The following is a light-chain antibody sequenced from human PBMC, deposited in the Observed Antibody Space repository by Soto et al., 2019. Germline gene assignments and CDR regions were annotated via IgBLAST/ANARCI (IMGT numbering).Light chain of an antibody. V-gene: IGKV3-20*01. CDR1: QSVSSSY. CDR2: GAS. Sequence: EIVLTQSPGTLSLSPGERATLSCRASQSVSSSYLAWYQQKPGQAPRLLIYGASSRATGIPDRFSGSGSGTDFTITISRLEAEDFAVYYCQQYGSSRTFGQGTKVEIK. J-gene: IGKJ1*01. CDR3: QQYGSSRT.